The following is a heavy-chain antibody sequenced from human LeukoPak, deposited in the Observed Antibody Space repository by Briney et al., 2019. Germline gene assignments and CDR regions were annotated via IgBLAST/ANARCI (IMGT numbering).Heavy chain of an antibody. CDR3: AKDRYSTHNWFDP. D-gene: IGHD5-12*01. CDR2: ISYDGSNK. CDR1: GFTFSSYG. V-gene: IGHV3-30*18. J-gene: IGHJ5*02. Sequence: GGSLRLSCAASGFTFSSYGMHWVRQAPGKGLEWVAIISYDGSNKYYADSVKGRFTISRDNSKNTLFLQMNSLRTEDTAVYYCAKDRYSTHNWFDPWDQGTLVTVSS.